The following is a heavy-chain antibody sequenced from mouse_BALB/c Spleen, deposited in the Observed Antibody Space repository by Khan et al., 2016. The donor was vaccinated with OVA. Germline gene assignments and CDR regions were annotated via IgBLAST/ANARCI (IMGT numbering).Heavy chain of an antibody. Sequence: VQLKESGPGLVKPSQSLSLICTVTGYSITSDYALNWIRQFPGNKLEWMGFISYSGNTKYNPSLKSRISITRDTSKNQFFLQLNSVTTEDTATYYCARVYGGDFDYWGQGTTLTVSS. J-gene: IGHJ2*01. CDR1: GYSITSDYA. CDR2: ISYSGNT. V-gene: IGHV3-2*02. D-gene: IGHD1-1*01. CDR3: ARVYGGDFDY.